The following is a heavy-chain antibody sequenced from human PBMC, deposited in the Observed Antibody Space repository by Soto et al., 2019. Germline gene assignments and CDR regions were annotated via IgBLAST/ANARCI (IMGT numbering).Heavy chain of an antibody. D-gene: IGHD3-16*01. J-gene: IGHJ4*02. CDR2: INTDGSTT. V-gene: IGHV3-74*01. CDR3: ARDVTFIPGLTVLDY. CDR1: GFTFSSYW. Sequence: PGGSLRLSCAASGFTFSSYWMHWVRQDPEKGLVWVSRINTDGSTTTYADSVKGRFTISRDNAKNTLYLQMNSLRADDTAVYYCARDVTFIPGLTVLDYWGQGTLVTVSS.